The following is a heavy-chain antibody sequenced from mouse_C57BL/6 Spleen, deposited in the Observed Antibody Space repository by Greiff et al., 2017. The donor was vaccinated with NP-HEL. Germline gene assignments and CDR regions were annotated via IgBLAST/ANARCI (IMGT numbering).Heavy chain of an antibody. CDR2: IDPETGGT. CDR3: TRRGVD. J-gene: IGHJ2*01. V-gene: IGHV1-15*01. D-gene: IGHD1-1*01. Sequence: VQVVESGAELVRPGASVTLSCKASGYTFTDYEMHWVKQTPVHGLEWIGAIDPETGGTAYNQKFKGKAILTADKSSSTAYMELRSLTSEDSAVYYCTRRGVDWGQGTTLTVSS. CDR1: GYTFTDYE.